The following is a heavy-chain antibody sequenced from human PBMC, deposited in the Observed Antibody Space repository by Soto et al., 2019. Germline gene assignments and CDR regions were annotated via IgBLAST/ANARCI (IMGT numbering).Heavy chain of an antibody. CDR2: IIPILGIA. J-gene: IGHJ6*03. CDR3: ARNRDYDFWSGSLILDPSYYYFFMDV. Sequence: VASVKVSCKASGGTFSSYTISWVRQAPGQGLEWMGRIIPILGIANYAQKFQGRVTITADKSTSTAYMELSSLRSEDTAVYYCARNRDYDFWSGSLILDPSYYYFFMDVWGKGTTGTGSS. V-gene: IGHV1-69*02. D-gene: IGHD3-3*01. CDR1: GGTFSSYT.